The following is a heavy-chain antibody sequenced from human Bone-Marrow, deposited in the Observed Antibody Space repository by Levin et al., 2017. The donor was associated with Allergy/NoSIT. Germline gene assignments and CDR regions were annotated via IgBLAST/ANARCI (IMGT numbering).Heavy chain of an antibody. CDR2: IYPGGSDS. D-gene: IGHD2-21*01. Sequence: VASVKVSCEVSGYNLNDYWIGWVRQMPGRGLEWVGIIYPGGSDSRYGPSFKGHVTISAEKSLSTAYLQWSSLKASDTAMYYCARTHARTQNYCESFFFDHWGQGTLVSVSS. J-gene: IGHJ4*02. CDR3: ARTHARTQNYCESFFFDH. V-gene: IGHV5-51*01. CDR1: GYNLNDYW.